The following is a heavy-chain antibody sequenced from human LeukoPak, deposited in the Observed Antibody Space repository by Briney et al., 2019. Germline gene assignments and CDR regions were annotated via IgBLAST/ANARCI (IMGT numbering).Heavy chain of an antibody. Sequence: GGSLRLSCAASGFTFSSYAMSWVRQAPGKGLEWVSAISGSGGSTYYADSVKGRFTISRDNSKNTLYLQMNSLRAEDTAVYYFAKDSHYYYYDSSGYPYYFDYWGQGTLVTVSS. V-gene: IGHV3-23*01. D-gene: IGHD3-22*01. J-gene: IGHJ4*02. CDR1: GFTFSSYA. CDR2: ISGSGGST. CDR3: AKDSHYYYYDSSGYPYYFDY.